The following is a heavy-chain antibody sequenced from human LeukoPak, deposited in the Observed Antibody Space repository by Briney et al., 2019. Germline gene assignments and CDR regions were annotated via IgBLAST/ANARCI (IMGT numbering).Heavy chain of an antibody. CDR1: GGSVSSGSYY. J-gene: IGHJ4*02. D-gene: IGHD2-2*01. CDR3: AQWGSTSWVFDY. Sequence: PSETLSLTCTVSGGSVSSGSYYWSWIRQPPGKGLEWIGYIYYSGSTNYNPSLKSRVTISVDTSKNQFSLKLSSVTAADTAVYYCAQWGSTSWVFDYWGQGTLVTVSS. CDR2: IYYSGST. V-gene: IGHV4-61*01.